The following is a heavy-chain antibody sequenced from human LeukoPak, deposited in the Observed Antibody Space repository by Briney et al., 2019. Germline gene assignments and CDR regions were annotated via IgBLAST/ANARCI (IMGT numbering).Heavy chain of an antibody. CDR2: IYYSGST. CDR3: ARGDDYYDSSGYYFSY. V-gene: IGHV4-59*01. Sequence: GSLRLSCAASGFTFSSYAMSWIRQPPGKGLEWIGYIYYSGSTNYNPSLKSRVTISVDTSKNQFSLKLSSVTAADTAVYYCARGDDYYDSSGYYFSYWGQGTLVTVSS. J-gene: IGHJ4*02. D-gene: IGHD3-22*01. CDR1: GFTFSSYA.